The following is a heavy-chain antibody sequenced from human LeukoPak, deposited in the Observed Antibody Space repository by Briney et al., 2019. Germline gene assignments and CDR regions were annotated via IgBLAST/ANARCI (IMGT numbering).Heavy chain of an antibody. CDR3: ARAAAGTFHLGY. CDR2: VYFSGST. V-gene: IGHV4-59*01. J-gene: IGHJ4*02. CDR1: SGSISTYY. Sequence: PSETLSLTCTVSSGSISTYYWNWIRQSPGKGLEWIGYVYFSGSTNYNPSLKSRVTISVDTSKNQFSLKLSSVTAADTAVYYCARAAAGTFHLGYWGQGTLVTVSS. D-gene: IGHD6-13*01.